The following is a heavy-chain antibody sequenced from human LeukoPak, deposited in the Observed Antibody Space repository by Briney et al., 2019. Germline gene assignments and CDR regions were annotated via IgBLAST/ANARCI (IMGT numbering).Heavy chain of an antibody. V-gene: IGHV3-30*18. CDR3: ANENYYDSSAYLDY. CDR1: AFTFSSYG. J-gene: IGHJ4*02. Sequence: GGALRLSCAASAFTFSSYGMHRVRQAPGKGLEWEAVISSDGSNKYYADSVKGQFTISRDNSKNTLYLQMNSLRAQDTAVYYCANENYYDSSAYLDYWGQGTLVTVSS. CDR2: ISSDGSNK. D-gene: IGHD3-22*01.